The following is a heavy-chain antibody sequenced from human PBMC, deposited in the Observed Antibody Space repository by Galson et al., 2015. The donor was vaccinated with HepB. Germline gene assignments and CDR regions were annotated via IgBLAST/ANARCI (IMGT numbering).Heavy chain of an antibody. V-gene: IGHV1-46*03. Sequence: SVKVSCKASGYTFTTYDMHWVQQAPGQGLEWMGIINPSGGSTSYAQKFQGRVTMTRDTSTSTVYMELSSLRSEDTAVYYCARGIAAAGSYFDYWGQGTLVTVSS. D-gene: IGHD6-13*01. CDR1: GYTFTTYD. CDR3: ARGIAAAGSYFDY. J-gene: IGHJ4*02. CDR2: INPSGGST.